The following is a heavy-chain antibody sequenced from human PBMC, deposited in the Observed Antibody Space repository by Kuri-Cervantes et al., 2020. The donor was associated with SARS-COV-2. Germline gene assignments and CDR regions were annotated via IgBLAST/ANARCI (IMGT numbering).Heavy chain of an antibody. J-gene: IGHJ4*02. CDR3: ARDQRPYYDFWSGYYGGYFDY. CDR2: ISSSSSYI. CDR1: GFTFSSYS. D-gene: IGHD3-3*01. V-gene: IGHV3-21*01. Sequence: GESLKISCAASGFTFSSYSMNWVRQAPGKGLEWVSSISSSSSYIYYADSVKGRFTISRDNAKNSLYLQMNSLRAEDTAVYYCARDQRPYYDFWSGYYGGYFDYWGQGTLVTVSS.